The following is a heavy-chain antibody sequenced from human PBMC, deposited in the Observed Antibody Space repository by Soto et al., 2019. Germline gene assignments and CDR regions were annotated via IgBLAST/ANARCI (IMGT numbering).Heavy chain of an antibody. D-gene: IGHD2-8*01. Sequence: GASVKVSSKASGYTFTGYYMHWVRQAPGQGLEWMGWINPNSGGTNYAQKFQGRVTMTRDTSISTAYMELSRLRSDDTAVYYCARAPVEDCTNGVCFYYFDYWGQGTLVTVSS. V-gene: IGHV1-2*02. CDR2: INPNSGGT. CDR1: GYTFTGYY. J-gene: IGHJ4*02. CDR3: ARAPVEDCTNGVCFYYFDY.